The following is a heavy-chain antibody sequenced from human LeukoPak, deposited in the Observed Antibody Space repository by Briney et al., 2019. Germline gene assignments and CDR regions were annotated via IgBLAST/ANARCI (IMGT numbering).Heavy chain of an antibody. Sequence: SETLSLTCTVSGGSISSYYWSWIRQPPGKGLEWIGYIYYSGSTNYNPSLKSRVTISVDTSKNQFSLKLSSVTAADTAVYYCARLRNYDILTGYSHYFDYWGQGTLVTVSS. J-gene: IGHJ4*02. CDR1: GGSISSYY. D-gene: IGHD3-9*01. CDR2: IYYSGST. V-gene: IGHV4-59*01. CDR3: ARLRNYDILTGYSHYFDY.